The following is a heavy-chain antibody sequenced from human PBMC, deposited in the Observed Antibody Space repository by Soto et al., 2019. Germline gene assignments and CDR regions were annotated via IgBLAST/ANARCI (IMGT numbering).Heavy chain of an antibody. J-gene: IGHJ4*02. CDR3: ARDTVGFCGEVTCFYFDY. D-gene: IGHD2-21*01. Sequence: QVQVVQSGAEVKKPGASVKVSCRSSGYTFTGYYVNWVRQAPGQGLEWMGWIDPKSGATKYAQKFEGRVTMTRATSISTAYLELSSLTTDDTAMYYCARDTVGFCGEVTCFYFDYWGPGTLVTVYS. V-gene: IGHV1-2*02. CDR1: GYTFTGYY. CDR2: IDPKSGAT.